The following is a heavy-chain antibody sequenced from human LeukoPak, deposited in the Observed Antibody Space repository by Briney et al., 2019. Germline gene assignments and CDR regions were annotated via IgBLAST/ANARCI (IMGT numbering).Heavy chain of an antibody. J-gene: IGHJ4*02. CDR2: ISHSGST. V-gene: IGHV4-39*01. D-gene: IGHD3-3*01. CDR1: GGSISSSSYY. Sequence: PSETLSLTCTVSGGSISSSSYYWGWIRQPPGKGLEWIGSISHSGSTYYNPSLKSRVTISLDTSRNQFSLKVSSVTAADTAVHYCAGLTIFGVVDYFDFWGQGTLVTVSS. CDR3: AGLTIFGVVDYFDF.